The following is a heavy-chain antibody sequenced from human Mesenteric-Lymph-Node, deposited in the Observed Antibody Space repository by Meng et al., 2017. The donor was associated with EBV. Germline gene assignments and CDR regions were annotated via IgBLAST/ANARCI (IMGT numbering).Heavy chain of an antibody. D-gene: IGHD3-10*01. CDR1: GGSISSSSYY. CDR3: TKELGDGWSDS. Sequence: QGSGPGLVKPSAPLSLTCIVAGGSISSSSYYWGWIRQSPGKGLEWIGNIYYSGSTYYADSVKGRFTISRDNSKNTLYLQMNSLRAEDTAVYYCTKELGDGWSDSWGQGTLVTVSS. J-gene: IGHJ5*01. CDR2: IYYSGST. V-gene: IGHV4-39*07.